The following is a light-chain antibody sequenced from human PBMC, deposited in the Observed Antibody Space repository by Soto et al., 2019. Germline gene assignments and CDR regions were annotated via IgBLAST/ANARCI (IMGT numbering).Light chain of an antibody. Sequence: ELVMTQSPATLSVSPGDSATLSCRASQSVNSNLAWYQQKPGQAPRLLIYGASSRATGVPARFSGSGSGTEFTLTISSLQSEDFAVCYCQQYGSSPWTVGQGTKV. V-gene: IGKV3-15*01. J-gene: IGKJ1*01. CDR3: QQYGSSPWT. CDR1: QSVNSN. CDR2: GAS.